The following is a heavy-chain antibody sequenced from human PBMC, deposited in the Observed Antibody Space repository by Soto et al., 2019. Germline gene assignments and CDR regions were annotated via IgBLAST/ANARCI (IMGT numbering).Heavy chain of an antibody. V-gene: IGHV4-61*01. J-gene: IGHJ4*02. CDR3: ARLLEPRGGDFDY. CDR1: GGSVSSGSYY. Sequence: SETLSLTCTVSGGSVSSGSYYWSWIRQPPGKGLEWIGYIYYSGSTNYNPSLKSRVTISVDTSKNQFSLKLSSVTAADTAVYYCARLLEPRGGDFDYWGQGTLVIVSS. D-gene: IGHD1-1*01. CDR2: IYYSGST.